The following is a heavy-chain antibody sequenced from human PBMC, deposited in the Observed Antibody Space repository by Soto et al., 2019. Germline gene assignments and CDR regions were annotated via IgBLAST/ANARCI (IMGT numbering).Heavy chain of an antibody. CDR3: ARDGNPTCTNGVCYPLPYYYYYGMDV. Sequence: ASVKVSCKASGYTFTGYYMHWVRQAPGQGLEWMGWINPNSGGTNYAQKFQGWVTMTRDTSISTAYMELSRLRSEDTAVYYCARDGNPTCTNGVCYPLPYYYYYGMDVWGQGTTVTVSS. D-gene: IGHD2-8*01. CDR1: GYTFTGYY. CDR2: INPNSGGT. J-gene: IGHJ6*02. V-gene: IGHV1-2*04.